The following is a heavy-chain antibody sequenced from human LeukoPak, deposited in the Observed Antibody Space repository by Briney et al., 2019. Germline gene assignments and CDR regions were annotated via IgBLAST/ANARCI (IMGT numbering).Heavy chain of an antibody. CDR1: GFTFSSYA. V-gene: IGHV3-23*01. CDR3: GPRGSGIYYDY. Sequence: GGSLRLSCTASGFTFSSYAMNWVRQAPGKGLECVSAISSTGGSTYYADSMKGRFTISRDNSRNTLYLQMNSLRAEDTAVYYCGPRGSGIYYDYWGQGTLVTVSS. J-gene: IGHJ4*02. CDR2: ISSTGGST. D-gene: IGHD3-10*01.